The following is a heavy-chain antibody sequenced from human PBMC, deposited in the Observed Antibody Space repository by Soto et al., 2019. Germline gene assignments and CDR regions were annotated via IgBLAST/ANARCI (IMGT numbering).Heavy chain of an antibody. D-gene: IGHD6-13*01. CDR1: GYTFSIYG. Sequence: ASVKVSCKASGYTFSIYGISWVRQAPGQGLEWMGWISAYNGNTNYAQKLQGRVTMTTDTPTSTAYMELRSLRSDDTAIYYCARGTKFYSSSCDYWGQGTLVTVSS. J-gene: IGHJ4*02. CDR3: ARGTKFYSSSCDY. V-gene: IGHV1-18*01. CDR2: ISAYNGNT.